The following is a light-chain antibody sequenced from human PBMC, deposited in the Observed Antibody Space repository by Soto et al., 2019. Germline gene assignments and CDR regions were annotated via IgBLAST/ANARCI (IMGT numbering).Light chain of an antibody. V-gene: IGKV1-39*01. CDR1: QSISNY. Sequence: DIQMTQSPSSLSASVGDRVTITCRASQSISNYLNWYQQKPGKAPKLLIYAASSLQSGVPSRFSGSGSGTHFTLTINSLQPEDFTTYYCQQSYSVPLTFGGGTKVEIK. J-gene: IGKJ4*01. CDR3: QQSYSVPLT. CDR2: AAS.